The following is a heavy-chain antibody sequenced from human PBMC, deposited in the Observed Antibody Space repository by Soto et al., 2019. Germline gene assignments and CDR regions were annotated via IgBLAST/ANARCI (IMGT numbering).Heavy chain of an antibody. V-gene: IGHV3-48*03. CDR2: IDGSGTTK. CDR3: ARGFGRFNY. J-gene: IGHJ4*02. Sequence: EVQLLESGGGLVQPGGSLRLSCGVSGFTFNDFEMNWVRQAPGKGLEWLAYIDGSGTTKKYADSVRGRFTISRDNPNNSLFLHMSSLSAADTAMYYCARGFGRFNYWGQGTLVSVSS. D-gene: IGHD3-10*01. CDR1: GFTFNDFE.